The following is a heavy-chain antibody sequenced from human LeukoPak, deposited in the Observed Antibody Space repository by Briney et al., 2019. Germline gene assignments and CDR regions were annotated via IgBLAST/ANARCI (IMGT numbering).Heavy chain of an antibody. V-gene: IGHV1-46*01. J-gene: IGHJ3*02. Sequence: EASVKVSCKASGYTFTSYYMHWVRQAPGQGLEWMGIITPSGGSTSYAQKFQGRVTMNRDTPTSTVYMELSSLRSEDTAVYYCARDSVSGTTLDAFDIWGQGTMVTVSS. CDR2: ITPSGGST. CDR3: ARDSVSGTTLDAFDI. CDR1: GYTFTSYY. D-gene: IGHD3-10*01.